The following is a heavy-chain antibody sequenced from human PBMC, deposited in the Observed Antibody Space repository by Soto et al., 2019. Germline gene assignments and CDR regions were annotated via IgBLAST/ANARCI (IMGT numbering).Heavy chain of an antibody. CDR1: GGSISSGGYY. CDR2: IYYSGST. CDR3: ARRASSTSSWAKYGMDV. V-gene: IGHV4-31*03. D-gene: IGHD2-2*01. Sequence: QVQLQESGPGLVKPSQTLSLTCTVSGGSISSGGYYWSWIRQHPGKGLEWIGYIYYSGSTYYNPSLKSRVTISVDTSKNQFSLKLSSVTAADTAVYYCARRASSTSSWAKYGMDVWGQGTTVTVSS. J-gene: IGHJ6*02.